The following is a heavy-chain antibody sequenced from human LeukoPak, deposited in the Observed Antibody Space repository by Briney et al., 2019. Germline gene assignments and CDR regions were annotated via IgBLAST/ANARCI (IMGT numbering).Heavy chain of an antibody. CDR2: ICSSSGST. D-gene: IGHD4-17*01. Sequence: GGSLRLSCAASGFIYSRSNMYLVCLALGKGLEWVSPICSSSGSTNYADSVKGRFTLSRDNTRNSLYLQMNSLRAEDTSVSFCASGQYYGDGGRWGQGTLVTVSS. CDR3: ASGQYYGDGGR. J-gene: IGHJ4*02. CDR1: GFIYSRSN. V-gene: IGHV3-21*01.